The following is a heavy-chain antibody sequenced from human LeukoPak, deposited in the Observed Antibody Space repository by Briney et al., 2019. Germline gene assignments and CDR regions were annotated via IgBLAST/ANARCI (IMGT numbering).Heavy chain of an antibody. CDR3: AESYGDYLGYFDS. V-gene: IGHV3-23*01. CDR1: GFSFGSYA. D-gene: IGHD4-17*01. Sequence: GGSLRLSCAASGFSFGSYAMSWVRQAPGKGLEWVSGISGSGGRTYYADAVKGRFTISRDKSKNTLFLQMNSLRAEDTAVYYCAESYGDYLGYFDSWGQGTLVTVSS. J-gene: IGHJ4*02. CDR2: ISGSGGRT.